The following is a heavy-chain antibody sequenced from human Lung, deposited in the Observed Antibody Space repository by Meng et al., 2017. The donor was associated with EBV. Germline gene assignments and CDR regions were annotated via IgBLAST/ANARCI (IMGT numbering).Heavy chain of an antibody. Sequence: QGLVQQLGVGPLKPSETLSLTGAVYGGAFNGYYWTWIRQPPGKGLEWIGEINDSGSTNYNPSLKSRVTISGDTSKNQFSLKLNSVTAADTAVYYCARGLGGMTTSSFHYFDYWGQGTLVTVSS. CDR2: INDSGST. CDR1: GGAFNGYY. CDR3: ARGLGGMTTSSFHYFDY. V-gene: IGHV4-34*01. D-gene: IGHD1-1*01. J-gene: IGHJ4*02.